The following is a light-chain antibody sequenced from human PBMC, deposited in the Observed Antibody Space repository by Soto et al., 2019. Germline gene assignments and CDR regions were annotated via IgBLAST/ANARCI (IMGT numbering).Light chain of an antibody. Sequence: DIQMTQSPSTLSASVGDRVTITCRASQSISSWLAWYQQKPGKAPKLLIYKASSLESGVPSRFSGSGSGTEFTLTISSLQPDDSATYYCQQYYSYSTFGQGTKVEIK. J-gene: IGKJ1*01. V-gene: IGKV1-5*03. CDR1: QSISSW. CDR3: QQYYSYST. CDR2: KAS.